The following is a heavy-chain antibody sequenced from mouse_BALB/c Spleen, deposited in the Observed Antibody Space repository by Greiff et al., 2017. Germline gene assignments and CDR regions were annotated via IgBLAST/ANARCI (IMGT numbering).Heavy chain of an antibody. D-gene: IGHD1-1*01. CDR3: ATPYYYGSAWFAY. V-gene: IGHV14-3*02. CDR1: GFNIKDTY. CDR2: IDPANGNT. J-gene: IGHJ3*01. Sequence: VQLKESGAELVKPGASVKLSCTASGFNIKDTYMHWVKQRPEQGLEWIGRIDPANGNTKYDPKFQGKATITADTSSNTAYLQLSSLTSEDTAVYYCATPYYYGSAWFAYWGQGTLGTVSA.